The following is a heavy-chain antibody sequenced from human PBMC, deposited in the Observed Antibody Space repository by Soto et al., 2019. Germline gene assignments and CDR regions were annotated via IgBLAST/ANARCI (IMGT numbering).Heavy chain of an antibody. CDR3: ARAEYYYDSSGYPDY. J-gene: IGHJ4*02. V-gene: IGHV4-30-4*01. CDR2: IYYSGST. D-gene: IGHD3-22*01. CDR1: GGSISSGDYY. Sequence: SETLSLTCTVSGGSISSGDYYWSWIRQPPGKGLEWIGYIYYSGSTYYNPSLKSRVTISVDTSKNQFSLKLSSVTAADTAVYYCARAEYYYDSSGYPDYWGQGTLVTVSS.